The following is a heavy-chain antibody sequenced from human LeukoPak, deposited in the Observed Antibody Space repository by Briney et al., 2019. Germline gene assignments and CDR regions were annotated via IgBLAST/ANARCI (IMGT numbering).Heavy chain of an antibody. V-gene: IGHV4-34*01. CDR3: ARDLRGYSGYDEYFFDY. CDR2: INHSGST. D-gene: IGHD5-12*01. CDR1: GGSFSGYY. Sequence: SEALSLTCAVYGGSFSGYYWSWIRQPPGKGLEWIGEINHSGSTNYNPSLKSRVTISVDTSKNQFSLKLSSVTAADTAVYYCARDLRGYSGYDEYFFDYWGQGTLVTVSS. J-gene: IGHJ4*02.